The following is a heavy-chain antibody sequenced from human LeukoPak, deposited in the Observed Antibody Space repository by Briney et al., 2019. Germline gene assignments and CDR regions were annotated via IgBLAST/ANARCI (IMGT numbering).Heavy chain of an antibody. D-gene: IGHD3-10*01. CDR3: TGNYYGSASYADFDY. CDR2: IRSTANGYAT. CDR1: GFTFSGSA. J-gene: IGHJ4*02. V-gene: IGHV3-73*01. Sequence: GGSLRLSCAASGFTFSGSALHWVRQASGKGLEWVGRIRSTANGYATAYAESVKGRFAISRDDSKNTAYLQIDSLKTEDTAVHFCTGNYYGSASYADFDYWGQGTLLTLSS.